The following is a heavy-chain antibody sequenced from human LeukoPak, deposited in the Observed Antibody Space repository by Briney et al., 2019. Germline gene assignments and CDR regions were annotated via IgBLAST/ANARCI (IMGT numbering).Heavy chain of an antibody. J-gene: IGHJ4*02. CDR3: AKRGVVIRVILVGFHKEAYYFDS. V-gene: IGHV3-23*01. CDR2: ISGSGGST. Sequence: GGSLRLSCVVSGITLSNYGMSWVRQAPGKGLEWVAGISGSGGSTNYADSEKGRFTISRDNPKNTLYLQMNSLRAEDTAVYFCAKRGVVIRVILVGFHKEAYYFDSWGQGALVTVSS. CDR1: GITLSNYG. D-gene: IGHD3-22*01.